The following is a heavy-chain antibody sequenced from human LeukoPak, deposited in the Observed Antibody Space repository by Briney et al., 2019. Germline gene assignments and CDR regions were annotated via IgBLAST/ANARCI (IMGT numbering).Heavy chain of an antibody. V-gene: IGHV4-34*01. CDR3: ARGFSSTYDAIDI. CDR2: INHSEIT. CDR1: GGSSSGYY. D-gene: IGHD6-13*01. J-gene: IGHJ3*02. Sequence: SETLSLTCAVYGGSSSGYYWSWIRQPPGKGLEWIGEINHSEITNYTLSLKSRVTISTDTSKNQFSLKLSSVTAADAAVYYCARGFSSTYDAIDIWGQGTKVTVSS.